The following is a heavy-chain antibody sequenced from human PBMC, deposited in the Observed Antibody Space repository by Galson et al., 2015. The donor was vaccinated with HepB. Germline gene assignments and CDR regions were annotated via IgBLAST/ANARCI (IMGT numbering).Heavy chain of an antibody. V-gene: IGHV4-34*01. CDR2: INHSGST. CDR3: ARGFRSSWGYYYYYYGMDV. D-gene: IGHD6-13*01. CDR1: GGSFSGYY. J-gene: IGHJ6*02. Sequence: ETLSLTCAVYGGSFSGYYWSWIRQPPGKGLEWIGEINHSGSTNYNPSLKSRVTISVDTSKNQFSLKLSSVTAADTAVYYCARGFRSSWGYYYYYYGMDVWGQGTTVTVSS.